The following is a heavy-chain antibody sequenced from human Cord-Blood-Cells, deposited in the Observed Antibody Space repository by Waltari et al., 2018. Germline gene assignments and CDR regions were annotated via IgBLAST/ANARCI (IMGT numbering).Heavy chain of an antibody. CDR1: GGSFSGYY. D-gene: IGHD6-13*01. J-gene: IGHJ4*02. Sequence: QVQLQQWGAGLLKPSETLSLTCAVYGGSFSGYYWSWIRQPPGKGLEWIGEINQSGSTNYNPSLKSRVTISVDTSKNQLSLKLSSVTAADTAVYYCAISPYLHISSSWYFDYWGQGTLVTVSS. CDR2: INQSGST. V-gene: IGHV4-34*01. CDR3: AISPYLHISSSWYFDY.